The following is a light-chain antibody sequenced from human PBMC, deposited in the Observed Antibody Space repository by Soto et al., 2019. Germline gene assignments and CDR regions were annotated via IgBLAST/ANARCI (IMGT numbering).Light chain of an antibody. Sequence: QSVLTQPPSVSGAPGQRVIISCTGSRSNIWAGYVVHWYRRLPGTAPKLLIYGNNNRPSGVPDRFSGSKSGTSASLAIAGLQAEDEADYSCQSYDSSLSIWVFGGGTKLTVL. CDR2: GNN. CDR3: QSYDSSLSIWV. J-gene: IGLJ3*02. CDR1: RSNIWAGYV. V-gene: IGLV1-40*01.